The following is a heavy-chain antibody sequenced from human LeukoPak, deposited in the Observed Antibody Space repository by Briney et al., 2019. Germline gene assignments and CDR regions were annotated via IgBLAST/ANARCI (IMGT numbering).Heavy chain of an antibody. J-gene: IGHJ4*02. V-gene: IGHV4-61*02. CDR1: GGSISSGSYY. D-gene: IGHD3-22*01. CDR2: IYTSGST. CDR3: AREPHYYDSSGYVLYFDY. Sequence: PSETLSLTCTVSGGSISSGSYYWRWLRQPAGKGLEWIGRIYTSGSTNYNPSLKSRVTISVYTSKNQFSLKLSSVTAADTAVYYCAREPHYYDSSGYVLYFDYWGQGTLVTVSS.